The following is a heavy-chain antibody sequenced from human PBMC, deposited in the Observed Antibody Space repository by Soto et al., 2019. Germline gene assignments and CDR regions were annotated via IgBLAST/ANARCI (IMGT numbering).Heavy chain of an antibody. J-gene: IGHJ6*01. CDR1: GGTFRSHA. V-gene: IGHV1-69*01. CDR3: GRASIVVETAIPGGIDV. D-gene: IGHD2-21*02. Sequence: QVQLVQSGAEVKKPGSSVKVSCKASGGTFRSHAINWLRQAPGQGLEWMGGIIPMFGAAKHAQNFQGRVTISADESTSTVYMEVSSRRSEDTAVYYCGRASIVVETAIPGGIDVWGQGTTVTVSS. CDR2: IIPMFGAA.